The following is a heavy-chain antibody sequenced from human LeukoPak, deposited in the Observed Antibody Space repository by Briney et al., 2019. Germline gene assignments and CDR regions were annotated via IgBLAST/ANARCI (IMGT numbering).Heavy chain of an antibody. Sequence: ASVKVSCKASGYTFTGYYMHWVRQAPGQGLEWMGWINPNSGGTNYAQKFQGRVTMTRDTSISTAYMELSRLRSDDTAVYYCAKDRRFYPVGATGDYWGQGTLVTVSS. CDR2: INPNSGGT. D-gene: IGHD1-26*01. J-gene: IGHJ4*02. CDR1: GYTFTGYY. V-gene: IGHV1-2*02. CDR3: AKDRRFYPVGATGDY.